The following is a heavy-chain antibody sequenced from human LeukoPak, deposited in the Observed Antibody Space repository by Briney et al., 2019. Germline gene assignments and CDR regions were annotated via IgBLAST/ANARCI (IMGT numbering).Heavy chain of an antibody. Sequence: GGSLRLSCAASGFTVSSNYMSWVRQAPGKGLEWVSVIYSGGSTYYADSVKGRFTISRDNSKNTLYLQMNSLRAEDTAVYYCAGEYYYDSSGSPSYFDYWGQGTLVTVSS. CDR1: GFTVSSNY. V-gene: IGHV3-53*01. J-gene: IGHJ4*02. D-gene: IGHD3-22*01. CDR3: AGEYYYDSSGSPSYFDY. CDR2: IYSGGST.